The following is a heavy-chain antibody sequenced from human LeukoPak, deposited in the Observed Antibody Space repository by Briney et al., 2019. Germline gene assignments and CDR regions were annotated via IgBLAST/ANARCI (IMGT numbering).Heavy chain of an antibody. CDR2: IYTSGST. J-gene: IGHJ6*02. CDR1: GGSFSGYY. Sequence: PSETLSLTCAVYGGSFSGYYWSWIRQPAGKGLEWIGRIYTSGSTNYNPSLKSRVTMSVDTSKNQFSLKLSSVTAADTAVYYCARQPGIAAAGPHTFYYYYGMDVWGQGTTVTVSS. D-gene: IGHD6-13*01. CDR3: ARQPGIAAAGPHTFYYYYGMDV. V-gene: IGHV4-59*10.